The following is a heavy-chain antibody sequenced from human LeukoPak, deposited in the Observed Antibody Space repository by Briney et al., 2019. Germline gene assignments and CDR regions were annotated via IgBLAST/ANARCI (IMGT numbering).Heavy chain of an antibody. CDR3: ARDIAVAGTVGY. V-gene: IGHV3-30-3*01. CDR2: ISYDGSNK. CDR1: GFIFSNSA. J-gene: IGHJ4*02. Sequence: GGSLRLSCAASGFIFSNSAMHWVRQAPGKGLEWVAVISYDGSNKYYADSVKGRFTISRDNSKNTLYLQMSSLRPEDTAVYYCARDIAVAGTVGYWGQGTLVTVSS. D-gene: IGHD6-19*01.